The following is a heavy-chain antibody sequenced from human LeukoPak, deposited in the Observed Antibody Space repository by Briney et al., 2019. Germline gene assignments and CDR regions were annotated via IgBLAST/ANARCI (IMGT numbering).Heavy chain of an antibody. D-gene: IGHD3-22*01. CDR3: ARDPFSILDSSGYLDY. CDR2: ISSSSSYI. J-gene: IGHJ4*02. V-gene: IGHV3-21*01. CDR1: GFTFSSYS. Sequence: GGSLRLSCAASGFTFSSYSMNWVRQAPGKGLEWVSSISSSSSYIYYADSVKGRFTISRDNAKNSLYLQMNSLRAEDTAVYYCARDPFSILDSSGYLDYWGQGTLVTVSS.